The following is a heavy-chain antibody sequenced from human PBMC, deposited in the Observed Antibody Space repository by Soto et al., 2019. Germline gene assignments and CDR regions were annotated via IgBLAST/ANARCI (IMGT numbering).Heavy chain of an antibody. J-gene: IGHJ4*01. CDR3: ARHLVGSTRGNFDY. D-gene: IGHD2-2*01. CDR1: GYSFTSYW. Sequence: GESLKISCKTSGYSFTSYWIGWVSQMPGKGMEWMGNIYPYDSDTRYSPSFQGQVTIPADTSITTAYLQWSGLRASDTAMYFCARHLVGSTRGNFDYWGQGTLVTVSS. CDR2: IYPYDSDT. V-gene: IGHV5-51*01.